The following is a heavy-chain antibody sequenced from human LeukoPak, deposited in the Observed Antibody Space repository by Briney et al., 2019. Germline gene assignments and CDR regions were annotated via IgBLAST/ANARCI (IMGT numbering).Heavy chain of an antibody. V-gene: IGHV4-39*07. Sequence: SKTLSLTCSVSGGSISSSSYFWGWIRQPPGKGLEWIASVHYSGSTYYNPSLKSRVTISVDTSKNQFSLNLTSVTAADTAVYYCARFTPQGYGWGGYNRFDPWGQGTLVTVSS. CDR1: GGSISSSSYF. CDR2: VHYSGST. D-gene: IGHD3-16*01. J-gene: IGHJ5*02. CDR3: ARFTPQGYGWGGYNRFDP.